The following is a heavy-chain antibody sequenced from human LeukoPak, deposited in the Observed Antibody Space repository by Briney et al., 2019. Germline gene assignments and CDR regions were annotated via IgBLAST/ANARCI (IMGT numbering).Heavy chain of an antibody. CDR2: MNPNSGNT. D-gene: IGHD6-19*01. Sequence: ASVKVSCTASGYTFTSYDINWVRQATGQGLEWMGWMNPNSGNTGYAQKFQGRVTMTRNTSISTAYMELSSLRSEDTAVYYCARGQFIAVAASDYWGQGTLVTVSS. J-gene: IGHJ4*02. V-gene: IGHV1-8*01. CDR1: GYTFTSYD. CDR3: ARGQFIAVAASDY.